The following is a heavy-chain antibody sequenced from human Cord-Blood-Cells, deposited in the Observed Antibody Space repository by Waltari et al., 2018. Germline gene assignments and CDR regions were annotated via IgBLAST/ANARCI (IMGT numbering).Heavy chain of an antibody. V-gene: IGHV4-39*01. J-gene: IGHJ5*02. CDR3: ARLIITGTTFDP. CDR1: SSSYY. D-gene: IGHD1-7*01. CDR2: IYYSGST. Sequence: SSSYYWGWIRQPPGKGLEWIGSIYYSGSTYYNPSLKSRVTISVDTSKNQFSLKLSSVTAADTAVYYCARLIITGTTFDPWGQGTLVTVSS.